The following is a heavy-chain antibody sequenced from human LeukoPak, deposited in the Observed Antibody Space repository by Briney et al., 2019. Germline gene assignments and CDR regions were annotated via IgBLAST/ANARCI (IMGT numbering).Heavy chain of an antibody. J-gene: IGHJ4*02. CDR2: VYYSGST. Sequence: PSETLSLTCTFSGYSISSYSWSWLRQPPGRGLEWIGYVYYSGSTTYNPSLKSRVTISVDTSKNQFSLKLSSVTAADTAVYYCATRSQVGRELLQGSIDYWGQGTLVTVSS. V-gene: IGHV4-59*12. D-gene: IGHD1-26*01. CDR1: GYSISSYS. CDR3: ATRSQVGRELLQGSIDY.